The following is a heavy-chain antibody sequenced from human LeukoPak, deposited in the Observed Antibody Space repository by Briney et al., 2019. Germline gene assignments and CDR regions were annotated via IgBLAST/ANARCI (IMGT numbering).Heavy chain of an antibody. V-gene: IGHV3-30*03. CDR1: GFTFSTYG. CDR2: TAFNGSNNDYVT. D-gene: IGHD6-19*01. J-gene: IGHJ3*01. Sequence: TGGSLRLSCAASGFTFSTYGMHWVRQAPGKGLEWVAVTAFNGSNNDYVTSYANSVKGRFTISRDNSKNTLYLQMSSLRAEDTAVYYCARDGGSGWRGTVRFWGQGTMLIVSS. CDR3: ARDGGSGWRGTVRF.